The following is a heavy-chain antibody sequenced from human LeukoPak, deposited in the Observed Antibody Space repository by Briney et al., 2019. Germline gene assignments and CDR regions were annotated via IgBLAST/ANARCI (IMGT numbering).Heavy chain of an antibody. CDR2: IIPILGIA. CDR3: ARDRGYSYGYHGMDV. J-gene: IGHJ6*02. V-gene: IGHV1-69*04. Sequence: ASVKVSCKASGYTFTSYAISWVRQAPGQGLEWMGRIIPILGIANYAQKFQGRVTITADKSTSTAYMELSSLRSEDTAVYYCARDRGYSYGYHGMDVWGQGTTVTVSS. D-gene: IGHD5-18*01. CDR1: GYTFTSYA.